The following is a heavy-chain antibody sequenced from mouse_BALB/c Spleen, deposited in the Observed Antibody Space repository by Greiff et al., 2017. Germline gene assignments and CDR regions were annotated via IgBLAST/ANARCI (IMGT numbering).Heavy chain of an antibody. Sequence: EVMLVESGGGLVQPGGSMKLSCVASGFTFSNYWMNWVRQSPEKGLEWVAEIRLKSNNYATHYAESVKGRFTISRDDSKSSVYLQMNNLRAEDTGIYYCTRDDAYYFDYWGQGTTLTVSS. D-gene: IGHD2-3*01. V-gene: IGHV6-6*02. CDR3: TRDDAYYFDY. J-gene: IGHJ2*01. CDR2: IRLKSNNYAT. CDR1: GFTFSNYW.